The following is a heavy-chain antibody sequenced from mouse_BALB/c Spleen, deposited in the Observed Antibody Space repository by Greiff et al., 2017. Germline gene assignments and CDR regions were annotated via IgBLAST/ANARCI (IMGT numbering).Heavy chain of an antibody. J-gene: IGHJ3*01. D-gene: IGHD1-2*01. CDR2: ISSGSSTI. V-gene: IGHV5-17*02. CDR3: ARPGSLLRFAY. Sequence: EVQLVESGGGLVQPGGSRKLSCAASGFTFSSFGMHWVRQAPEKGLEWVAYISSGSSTIYYADTVKGRFTISRDNPKNTLFLQMTSLRSEDTAMYYCARPGSLLRFAYWGQGTLVTVSA. CDR1: GFTFSSFG.